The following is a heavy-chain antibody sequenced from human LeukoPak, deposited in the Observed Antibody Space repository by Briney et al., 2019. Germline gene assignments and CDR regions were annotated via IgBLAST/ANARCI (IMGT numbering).Heavy chain of an antibody. Sequence: EASVKVSCKASGGTFSNSGISWVRQAPGQGLEWMGGIIPLFSTPEYAQKFQGRVTITADESTTTAYMELRSLRSDDTAVYFCARDEVVSFALHYDSGSYYYHWGQGTTVTVSS. CDR2: IIPLFSTP. CDR3: ARDEVVSFALHYDSGSYYYH. CDR1: GGTFSNSG. V-gene: IGHV1-69*13. J-gene: IGHJ6*02. D-gene: IGHD3-10*01.